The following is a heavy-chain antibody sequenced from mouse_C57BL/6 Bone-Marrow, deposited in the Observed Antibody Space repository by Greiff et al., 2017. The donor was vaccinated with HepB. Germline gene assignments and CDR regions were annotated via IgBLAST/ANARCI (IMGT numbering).Heavy chain of an antibody. Sequence: EVKLVESGEGLVKPGGSLKLSCAASGFTFSSYAMSWVRQTPEKRLEWVAYISSGGDYIYYADTVKGRFTISRDNARNTLYLQMSSLKSEDTAMYYCTRVYYSNYDSAMDYWGQGTSVTVSS. D-gene: IGHD2-5*01. CDR3: TRVYYSNYDSAMDY. J-gene: IGHJ4*01. V-gene: IGHV5-9-1*02. CDR2: ISSGGDYI. CDR1: GFTFSSYA.